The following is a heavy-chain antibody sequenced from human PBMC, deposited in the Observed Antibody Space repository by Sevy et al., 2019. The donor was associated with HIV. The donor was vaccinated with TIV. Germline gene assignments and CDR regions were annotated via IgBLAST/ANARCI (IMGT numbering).Heavy chain of an antibody. V-gene: IGHV1-18*01. J-gene: IGHJ6*02. D-gene: IGHD6-13*01. Sequence: ASVKVSCKASGYTFTSYGISWVRQAPGQGLEWMGWISAYNGNRNYAQRLQGRVTMTTDTSTSTAYMELRSLRSDDTAVYYCARDRGSSWPDYYYYGMDVWGQGTTVTVSS. CDR3: ARDRGSSWPDYYYYGMDV. CDR2: ISAYNGNR. CDR1: GYTFTSYG.